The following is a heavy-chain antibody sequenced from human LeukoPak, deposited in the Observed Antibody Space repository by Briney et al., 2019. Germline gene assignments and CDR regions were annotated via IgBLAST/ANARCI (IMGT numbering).Heavy chain of an antibody. CDR2: ISGSGGST. V-gene: IGHV3-23*01. CDR3: AKGLAQLWFY. J-gene: IGHJ4*02. CDR1: GFTFSSYA. Sequence: GGSLRLSCAASGFTFSSYAMSWVRQAPGKGLEWVSAISGSGGSTYYADSVKGRFTISRDNSKNTLYLQMISLRAEDTAVNYCAKGLAQLWFYWGQGTLVTVSS. D-gene: IGHD5-18*01.